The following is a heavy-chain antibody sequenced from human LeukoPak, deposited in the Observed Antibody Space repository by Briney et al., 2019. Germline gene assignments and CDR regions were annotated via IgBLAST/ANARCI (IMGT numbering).Heavy chain of an antibody. V-gene: IGHV3-74*01. CDR3: ARDYYSGSRDLDY. CDR1: GFTFSSYW. CDR2: ITTDGRST. J-gene: IGHJ4*02. D-gene: IGHD3-22*01. Sequence: GGSLRLSCAASGFTFSSYWMHWVRQAPGKGLMWVSLITTDGRSTTYADSVKGRFTISRDNAKNTLYLQMNSLRAEDTAVYYCARDYYSGSRDLDYWGQGTLVTVSS.